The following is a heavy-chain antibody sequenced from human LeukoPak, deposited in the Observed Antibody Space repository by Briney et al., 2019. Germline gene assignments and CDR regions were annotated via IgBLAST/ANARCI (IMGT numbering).Heavy chain of an antibody. CDR3: AKDSAKKYDDY. CDR2: ISGSDGST. J-gene: IGHJ4*02. D-gene: IGHD2/OR15-2a*01. CDR1: GFTFSSYG. V-gene: IGHV3-23*01. Sequence: GGSLRPSCAASGFTFSSYGMSWVRQAPGKGLEWVSGISGSDGSTNYADSVKGRFTISRENSKNTLYLQMNSLRAEDTAVYYCAKDSAKKYDDYWGQGTLVTVSS.